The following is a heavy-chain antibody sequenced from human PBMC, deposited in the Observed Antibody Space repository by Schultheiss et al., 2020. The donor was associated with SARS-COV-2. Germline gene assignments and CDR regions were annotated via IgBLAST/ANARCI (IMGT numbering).Heavy chain of an antibody. Sequence: GESLKISCAASGFTFSSYSMNWVRQAPGKGLEWVSSISSSSSYIYYADSVKGRFTISRDNAKNSLYLQMNSLRAEDTAVYYCARDLRLRRSGWLANYYYYYGMDVWGQGTTVTVSS. J-gene: IGHJ6*02. CDR2: ISSSSSYI. CDR1: GFTFSSYS. D-gene: IGHD6-19*01. V-gene: IGHV3-21*01. CDR3: ARDLRLRRSGWLANYYYYYGMDV.